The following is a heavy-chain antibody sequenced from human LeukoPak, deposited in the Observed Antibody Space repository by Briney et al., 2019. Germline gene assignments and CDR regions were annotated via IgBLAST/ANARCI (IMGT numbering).Heavy chain of an antibody. CDR3: AKGGSSYSEMDY. CDR2: LSASGGLT. J-gene: IGHJ4*02. D-gene: IGHD4-11*01. Sequence: GGSLRLSCAASGFTFSSYAMSWVRQAPGKGLEWVSGLSASGGLTYYSDSVKGRFTISRDNPKNTLYLQMNSLRADDTAVYYCAKGGSSYSEMDYWGQGTLVTVSS. V-gene: IGHV3-23*01. CDR1: GFTFSSYA.